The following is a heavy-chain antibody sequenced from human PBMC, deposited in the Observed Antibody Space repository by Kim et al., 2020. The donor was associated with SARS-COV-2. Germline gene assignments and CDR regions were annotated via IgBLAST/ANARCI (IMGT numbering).Heavy chain of an antibody. J-gene: IGHJ4*02. CDR3: ARDITSRYLDY. D-gene: IGHD6-6*01. V-gene: IGHV3-33*01. Sequence: YYAESVEGRFTISRDNSKNTLYLQMNRLRAEDTAVYYCARDITSRYLDYWGQGTLVIVSS.